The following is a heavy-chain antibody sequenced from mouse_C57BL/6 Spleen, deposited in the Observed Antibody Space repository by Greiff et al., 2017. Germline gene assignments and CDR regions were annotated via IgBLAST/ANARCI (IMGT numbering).Heavy chain of an antibody. V-gene: IGHV1-61*01. D-gene: IGHD2-4*01. CDR1: GYTFTSYC. CDR2: IYPSDSDT. Sequence: VQLQQPGAELVRPGSSVKLSCKASGYTFTSYCMDWVKQRPGQGLEWIGNIYPSDSDTQYNQKFKGKATLTVDKSSSTAYMQLSSLTSEDSAVYCCASRAYYDYDGYCAMDYWGQGTSVTVSS. J-gene: IGHJ4*01. CDR3: ASRAYYDYDGYCAMDY.